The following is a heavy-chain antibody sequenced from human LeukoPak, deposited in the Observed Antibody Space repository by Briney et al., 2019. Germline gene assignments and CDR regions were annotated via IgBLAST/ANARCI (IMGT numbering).Heavy chain of an antibody. V-gene: IGHV3-7*03. J-gene: IGHJ6*02. CDR1: GFTFSSYW. Sequence: GGSLRLSCAASGFTFSSYWMNWARQAPGKGLEWVASINHNGNVNYYVDSVKGRFTISRDNANNSLYLQMSNLRAEDTAVYFYARGGGLDVWGQGATVTVSS. CDR2: INHNGNVN. CDR3: ARGGGLDV. D-gene: IGHD3-16*01.